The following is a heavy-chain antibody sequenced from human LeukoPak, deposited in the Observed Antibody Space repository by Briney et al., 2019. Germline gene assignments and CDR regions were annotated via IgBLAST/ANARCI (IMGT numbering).Heavy chain of an antibody. J-gene: IGHJ4*02. CDR1: GGSISSSSYY. CDR2: IYYSGST. D-gene: IGHD6-13*01. Sequence: PSETLSLTCTVSGGSISSSSYYWGWIRQPPGKGLEWIGSIYYSGSTYYNPSLKSRVTISVDTSKNQFSLKLSSVTAADTAVYYCAREGGAAAGFDYWGQGTLVTVSS. V-gene: IGHV4-39*07. CDR3: AREGGAAAGFDY.